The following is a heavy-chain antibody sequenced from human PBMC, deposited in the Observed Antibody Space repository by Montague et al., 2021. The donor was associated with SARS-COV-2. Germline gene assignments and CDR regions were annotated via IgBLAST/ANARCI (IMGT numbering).Heavy chain of an antibody. CDR1: GGSITGYY. Sequence: SETLSLTCTVSGGSITGYYWSWLRRSPGKGLEWIAYIYDGGAVNYNPALGSRVTISTDTSKNQLSRKVNSVTAADKAVYYGVRDPPYGGPRGAYDIWGQGTVVTVSS. CDR2: IYDGGAV. CDR3: VRDPPYGGPRGAYDI. D-gene: IGHD4-23*01. V-gene: IGHV4-59*01. J-gene: IGHJ3*02.